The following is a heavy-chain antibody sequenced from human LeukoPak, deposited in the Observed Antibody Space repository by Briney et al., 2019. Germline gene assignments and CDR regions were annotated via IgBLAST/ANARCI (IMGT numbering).Heavy chain of an antibody. D-gene: IGHD2-15*01. Sequence: GRSLRRTCVAAGFTFSNAWMSWVRQAPGKGLEWVGRIKSKTDGGTTDYAAPVKGRFTISRDDSKNTLYLQMNSLKTEDTAVYYCTTVGITYCSGGSCYVDTRDYWGQGTLVTVSS. CDR2: IKSKTDGGTT. CDR1: GFTFSNAW. CDR3: TTVGITYCSGGSCYVDTRDY. J-gene: IGHJ4*02. V-gene: IGHV3-15*01.